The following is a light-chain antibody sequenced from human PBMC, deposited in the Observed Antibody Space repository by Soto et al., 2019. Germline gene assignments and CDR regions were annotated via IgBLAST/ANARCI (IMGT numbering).Light chain of an antibody. J-gene: IGLJ2*01. CDR2: DVS. Sequence: QSALTQPASVSGSPGQSITISCTGTSSDVGGYNYVSWYHQHPGKSPKLMLYDVSNRPSGVSNRFSGSKSGNTASLTISGLQAEDEADYYCISYTSSSTPVVFGGGTKLTVL. CDR3: ISYTSSSTPVV. V-gene: IGLV2-14*01. CDR1: SSDVGGYNY.